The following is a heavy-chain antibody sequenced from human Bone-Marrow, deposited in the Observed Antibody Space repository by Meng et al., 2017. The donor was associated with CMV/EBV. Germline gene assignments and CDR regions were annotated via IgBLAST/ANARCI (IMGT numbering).Heavy chain of an antibody. CDR2: IKQDGSET. D-gene: IGHD2-2*01. J-gene: IGHJ3*02. CDR3: VREDIVVVPAPMDDAFDI. V-gene: IGHV3-7*01. CDR1: GFTFRTYY. Sequence: SCAASGFTFRTYYMSWVRQAPGKGLEWVANIKQDGSETFYLDSVKGRFTISRDNAKNSLYLQMNSLRAEDTAVYYCVREDIVVVPAPMDDAFDIWGQGTMVTVSS.